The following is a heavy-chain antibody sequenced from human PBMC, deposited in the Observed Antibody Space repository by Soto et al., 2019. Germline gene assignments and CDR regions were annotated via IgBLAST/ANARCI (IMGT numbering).Heavy chain of an antibody. CDR3: VRDLVFFGVTTGPHYSYTMDV. V-gene: IGHV4-4*07. CDR1: GGPISAYY. CDR2: IDTSGAT. J-gene: IGHJ6*02. Sequence: QVQLQESGPGLEKPSETLSLTCIVSGGPISAYYWSWIRQPAGKGLEWIGRIDTSGATNYNPSLKSRVTMSLDTSKNQISLRLSSLTAADTAVYYCVRDLVFFGVTTGPHYSYTMDVWGQGTTVTVSS. D-gene: IGHD4-17*01.